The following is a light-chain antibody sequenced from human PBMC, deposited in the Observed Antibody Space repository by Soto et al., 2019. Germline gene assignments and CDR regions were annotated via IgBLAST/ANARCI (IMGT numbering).Light chain of an antibody. CDR3: SSYTSGSTSYV. CDR2: DGS. Sequence: QSVLTQPASVSGSPGLSITISCTGTSSDVGRYNYVSWYQQHPGKAPKLMIYDGSDRPSGVSNRFSGSKSGNTASLTISGLQAEDEAEYYCSSYTSGSTSYVFGSGTKVTVL. J-gene: IGLJ1*01. V-gene: IGLV2-14*01. CDR1: SSDVGRYNY.